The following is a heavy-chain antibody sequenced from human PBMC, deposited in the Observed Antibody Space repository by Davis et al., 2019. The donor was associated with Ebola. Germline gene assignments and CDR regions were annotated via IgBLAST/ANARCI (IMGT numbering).Heavy chain of an antibody. CDR2: IETDGSKT. J-gene: IGHJ4*02. Sequence: PGGSLRLSCAASGFTLSGHWMYWVRQVPGKGLVWVSSIETDGSKTKYADSVKGRFTISRDNAKNTLYLQMNSLRVEDTAVYYCARFSRGTTESYWGQGTLVTVSS. CDR3: ARFSRGTTESY. V-gene: IGHV3-74*01. CDR1: GFTLSGHW. D-gene: IGHD4-11*01.